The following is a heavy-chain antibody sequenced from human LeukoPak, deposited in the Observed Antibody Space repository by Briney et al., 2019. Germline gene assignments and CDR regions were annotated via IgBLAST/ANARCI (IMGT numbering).Heavy chain of an antibody. J-gene: IGHJ4*02. D-gene: IGHD5-12*01. Sequence: GGSLRLSCAAFGFTVSVNYMSWVRQAPGKGLECVSVIYSGGNTYYADSVRGRFTISRDNSKNTLYLQMNSLRAEDTAVYYCAKGQRRHVDIVATIPFDYWGQGTLVTVSS. CDR2: IYSGGNT. CDR3: AKGQRRHVDIVATIPFDY. CDR1: GFTVSVNY. V-gene: IGHV3-66*01.